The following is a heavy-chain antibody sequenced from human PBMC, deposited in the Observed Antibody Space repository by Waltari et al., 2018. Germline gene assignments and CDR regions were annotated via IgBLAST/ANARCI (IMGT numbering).Heavy chain of an antibody. CDR2: ISGSGGST. V-gene: IGHV3-23*01. Sequence: EVQLLESGGGLVQPGGSLRLSCAASGFTFSSYAMSWVRQAPGKGREWVSAISGSGGSTYYADSVKGRFTISRDNSKNTLYLQMNSLRAEDTAVYYCAKGRRSGSYYNTDYWGQGTLVTVSS. D-gene: IGHD3-10*01. CDR3: AKGRRSGSYYNTDY. J-gene: IGHJ4*02. CDR1: GFTFSSYA.